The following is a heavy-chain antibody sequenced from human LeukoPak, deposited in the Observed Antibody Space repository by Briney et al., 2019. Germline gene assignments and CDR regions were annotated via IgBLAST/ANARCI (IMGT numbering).Heavy chain of an antibody. Sequence: PSETLSLTCTVSGGSISSYYWSWIRQPPGKGLEWIGIIYYSGSTKYNPSLKSRVTISVDTSKNQFSLKLSSVTAADTAVYYCARHASYSSGWFVYWGQGTLVTVSS. V-gene: IGHV4-59*08. CDR3: ARHASYSSGWFVY. J-gene: IGHJ5*01. CDR1: GGSISSYY. D-gene: IGHD6-19*01. CDR2: IYYSGST.